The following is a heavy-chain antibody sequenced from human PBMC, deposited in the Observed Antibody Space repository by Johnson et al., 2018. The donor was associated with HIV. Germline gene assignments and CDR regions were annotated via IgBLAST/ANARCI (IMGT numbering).Heavy chain of an antibody. V-gene: IGHV3-30*04. D-gene: IGHD3-22*01. CDR3: TTGSSGSNAFDI. CDR2: ISSDESNK. CDR1: GFTFSTYA. J-gene: IGHJ3*02. Sequence: QVQLVESGGGVVQPGRSLRLSCAASGFTFSTYAMHWVRQAPGKGLEWVAVISSDESNKYYADSVKGRFTISRDNSKNTLYLQMNSLKTEDTAVYYCTTGSSGSNAFDIWGQGTMVTVSS.